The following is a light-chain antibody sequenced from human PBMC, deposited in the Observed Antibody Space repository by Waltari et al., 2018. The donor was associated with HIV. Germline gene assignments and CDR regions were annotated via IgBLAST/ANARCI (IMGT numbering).Light chain of an antibody. CDR3: SSYTSTTTLVV. Sequence: QSALTQPASVSGSPGQSITISCTGTSSDVGGYQYVSWYQQHTGKAPKLMIFDVSNRPSGVSNRFSGSKSGNTASLTISGLQAEDEAHYFCSSYTSTTTLVVFGGGTKLTVL. CDR1: SSDVGGYQY. CDR2: DVS. J-gene: IGLJ3*02. V-gene: IGLV2-14*03.